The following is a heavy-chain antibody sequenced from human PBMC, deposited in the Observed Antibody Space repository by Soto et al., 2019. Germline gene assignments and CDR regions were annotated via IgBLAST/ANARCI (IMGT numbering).Heavy chain of an antibody. CDR1: GGSFSGYY. V-gene: IGHV4-34*01. Sequence: SETLSLTCAVYGGSFSGYYWTWIRQPPGTGLEWIGEINHSGSTNYNPSLKSRVTISVDTSKNQFSLKLTSVTAADTAVYYCARGRGSGSARYYYYGMDVWGQGTTVTVSS. CDR3: ARGRGSGSARYYYYGMDV. D-gene: IGHD3-10*01. CDR2: INHSGST. J-gene: IGHJ6*02.